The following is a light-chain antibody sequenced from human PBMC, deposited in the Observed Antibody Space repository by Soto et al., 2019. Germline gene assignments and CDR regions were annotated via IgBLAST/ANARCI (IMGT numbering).Light chain of an antibody. CDR1: QSVSSN. J-gene: IGKJ1*01. Sequence: EIVLTQSPGTLSLSPGERATLSCRASQSVSSNLAWYQQKPGQAPRLLIYAASNRAAGIPARFSGSGSGTDFTLTISDVQPEDFAIYYCHQRQSWPRTFGQGTKVDIK. CDR3: HQRQSWPRT. V-gene: IGKV3-11*01. CDR2: AAS.